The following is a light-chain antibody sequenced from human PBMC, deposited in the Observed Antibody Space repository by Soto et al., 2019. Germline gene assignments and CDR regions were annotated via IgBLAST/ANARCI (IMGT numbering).Light chain of an antibody. J-gene: IGKJ1*01. V-gene: IGKV3-20*01. CDR2: GAS. CDR3: QHYGTSPRWT. CDR1: QSVSNNY. Sequence: EILLTQSPGTLSLSPGERATLTCRASQSVSNNYLAWYQQKPGQAPRLLIYGASRRATGIPDRFSGSGSGTDFTLTISRLEPEDFAVYYCQHYGTSPRWTFGQGTKVDIK.